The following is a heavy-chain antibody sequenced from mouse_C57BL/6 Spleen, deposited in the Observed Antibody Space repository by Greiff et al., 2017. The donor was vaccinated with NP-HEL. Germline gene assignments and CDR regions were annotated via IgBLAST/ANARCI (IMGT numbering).Heavy chain of an antibody. D-gene: IGHD2-5*01. V-gene: IGHV1-69*01. CDR3: ARGDSNYVY. CDR1: GYTFTSYW. Sequence: QVQLQQPGAELVMPGASVKLSCKASGYTFTSYWMHWVKQRPGQGLEWIGEIDPSDSYTNYNQKFKGKSTLTVDKSSSTAYMQLSSLTSEDSAVYYCARGDSNYVYWGQGTTLTVSS. J-gene: IGHJ2*01. CDR2: IDPSDSYT.